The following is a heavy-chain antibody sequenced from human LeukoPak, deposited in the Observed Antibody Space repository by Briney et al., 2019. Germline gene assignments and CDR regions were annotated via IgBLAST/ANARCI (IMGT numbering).Heavy chain of an antibody. CDR2: INHSGST. J-gene: IGHJ4*02. V-gene: IGHV4-34*01. D-gene: IGHD6-13*01. CDR3: ARVAGIAAAGRFDY. Sequence: SETLSLTCAVYGGSFSGYYRSWIRQPPGKGLEWIGEINHSGSTNYNPSLKSRVTISVDTSKNQFSLKLSSVTAADTAVYYCARVAGIAAAGRFDYWGQGTLVTVSS. CDR1: GGSFSGYY.